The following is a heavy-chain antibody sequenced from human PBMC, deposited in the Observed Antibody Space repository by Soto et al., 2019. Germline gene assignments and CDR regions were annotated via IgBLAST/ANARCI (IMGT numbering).Heavy chain of an antibody. D-gene: IGHD3-22*01. J-gene: IGHJ6*02. V-gene: IGHV4-30-4*01. Sequence: PSATLSLTCTVSGGSISSGDYYWSWIRQPPGKGLEWIGYIYYSGSTYYNPSLKSRVTISVDTSKNQFSLKLSSVTAADTAVYYCARDRGDSSGSYYYYYGMDVWGQGTTVTVSS. CDR2: IYYSGST. CDR1: GGSISSGDYY. CDR3: ARDRGDSSGSYYYYYGMDV.